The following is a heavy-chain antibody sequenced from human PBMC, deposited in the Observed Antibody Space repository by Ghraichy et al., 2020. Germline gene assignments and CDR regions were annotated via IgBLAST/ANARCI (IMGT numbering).Heavy chain of an antibody. D-gene: IGHD2/OR15-2a*01. Sequence: GGSLRLSCAASGFMFGDYAMTWVRQVPGKGLECVSAISANAFTSVYADSVRGRFSTSRDNFNNRLYLQMNDLRVEDTAVYYCARHWLEGSNFYAMDLCGQGTAVTVS. CDR3: ARHWLEGSNFYAMDL. CDR1: GFMFGDYA. V-gene: IGHV3-23*01. J-gene: IGHJ6*02. CDR2: ISANAFTS.